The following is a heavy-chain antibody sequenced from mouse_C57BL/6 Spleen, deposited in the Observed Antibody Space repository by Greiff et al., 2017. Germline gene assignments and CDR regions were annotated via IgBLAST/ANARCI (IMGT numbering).Heavy chain of an antibody. CDR1: GYSITSGYY. CDR2: ISYDGSN. Sequence: EVKVEESGPGLVKPSQSLSLTCSVTGYSITSGYYWNWIRQFPGNKLEWMGYISYDGSNNYNPSLKNRISITRDTSKNQFFLKLNSVTTEDTATYYGARETFIYAMDYWGQGTSVTVSS. J-gene: IGHJ4*01. D-gene: IGHD1-1*01. CDR3: ARETFIYAMDY. V-gene: IGHV3-6*01.